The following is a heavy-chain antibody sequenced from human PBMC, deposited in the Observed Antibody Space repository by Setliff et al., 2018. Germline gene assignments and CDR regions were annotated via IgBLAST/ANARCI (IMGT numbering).Heavy chain of an antibody. CDR3: ARGWGSGWSKEGAFDI. V-gene: IGHV1-3*01. Sequence: GASVKVSCKASGYTFSSYSMHWVRQAPGQRLEWMGWINAANENTQYSKKFQGRLTITRDTSANTAYMELSSLRSEDTALYYCARGWGSGWSKEGAFDIWGQGTMVTVSS. J-gene: IGHJ3*02. D-gene: IGHD6-19*01. CDR2: INAANENT. CDR1: GYTFSSYS.